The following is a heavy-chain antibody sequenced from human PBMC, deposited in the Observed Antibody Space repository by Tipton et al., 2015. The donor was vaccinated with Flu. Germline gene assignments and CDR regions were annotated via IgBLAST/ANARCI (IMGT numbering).Heavy chain of an antibody. CDR3: ARDTALALKINFDY. CDR2: ISSSGSTI. Sequence: SLRLSCAASGFTFSRCAMSWVRQAPGKGLGWLSYISSSGSTISYADSVRGRFTISRDNAKNFLYLQLNSLRAEDTAVYYCARDTALALKINFDYWGQGTLVTVSS. D-gene: IGHD5-18*01. V-gene: IGHV3-48*03. CDR1: GFTFSRCA. J-gene: IGHJ4*02.